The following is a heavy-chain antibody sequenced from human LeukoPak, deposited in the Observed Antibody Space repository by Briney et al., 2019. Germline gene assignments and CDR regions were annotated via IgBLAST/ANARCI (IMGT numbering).Heavy chain of an antibody. D-gene: IGHD1-26*01. Sequence: SETLSLTCAVYGGSFSGYYWSWIRQPPGKGLEWIGEINHSGSTNYNPSLKSRVTISVDTSKNQFSLELSSVTAADTAVYYCARDAVGATSFDYWGQGTLVTVSS. CDR1: GGSFSGYY. V-gene: IGHV4-34*01. CDR2: INHSGST. J-gene: IGHJ4*02. CDR3: ARDAVGATSFDY.